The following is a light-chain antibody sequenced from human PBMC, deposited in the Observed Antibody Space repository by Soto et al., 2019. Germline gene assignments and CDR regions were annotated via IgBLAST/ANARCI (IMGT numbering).Light chain of an antibody. CDR3: QPYNNWPT. J-gene: IGKJ1*01. V-gene: IGKV3-15*01. Sequence: EIVLRQSPATLSLSPEERYTLSCRASQSFGSYLAWFQQTPGQAPRLLIYDTSNRATGIPARFSGSGSGTEFTLTISSLQSEDFAVYYCQPYNNWPTFAQGTKVDIK. CDR2: DTS. CDR1: QSFGSY.